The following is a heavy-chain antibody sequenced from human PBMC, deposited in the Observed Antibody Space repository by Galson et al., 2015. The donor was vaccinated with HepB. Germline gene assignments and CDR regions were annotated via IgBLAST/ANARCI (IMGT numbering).Heavy chain of an antibody. J-gene: IGHJ4*02. V-gene: IGHV1-46*04. D-gene: IGHD4-23*01. CDR3: ARDPYGGNWYYFDY. CDR1: GYTFTDYY. Sequence: SVKVSCKASGYTFTDYYMHWVRQAPGQGLEWMGVIKPTGGSTRYAQGLQGRVTLTRDTSTSTVYMELSSLRSEDTAVYYCARDPYGGNWYYFDYWGQGTLVTVSS. CDR2: IKPTGGST.